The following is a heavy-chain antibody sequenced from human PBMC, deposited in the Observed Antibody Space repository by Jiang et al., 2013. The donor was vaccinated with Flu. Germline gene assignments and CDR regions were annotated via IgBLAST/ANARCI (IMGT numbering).Heavy chain of an antibody. Sequence: LLKPSETLSLTCAVYGGSFSGYYWSWIRQPPGKGLEWIGEINHSGSTNYNPSLKSRVTISVDTSKNQFSLKLSSVTAADTAVYYCARVVGAPIGYYYMDVWGKGTTVTVSS. D-gene: IGHD1-26*01. CDR2: INHSGST. CDR3: ARVVGAPIGYYYMDV. J-gene: IGHJ6*03. CDR1: GGSFSGYY. V-gene: IGHV4-34*01.